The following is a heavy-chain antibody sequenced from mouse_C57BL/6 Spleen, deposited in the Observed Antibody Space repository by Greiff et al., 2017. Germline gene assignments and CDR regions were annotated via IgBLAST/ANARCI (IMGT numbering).Heavy chain of an antibody. Sequence: VQLQQPGTELVKPGASVKLSCKASGYTFTSYWMHWVKQRPGQGLEWIGNINPSNGGTNYNEKFKSKATLTVDKSSSTAYMQLSSLTSEDSAVYYCARYGCQYYYAMDYWGQGTTVTVAS. CDR1: GYTFTSYW. CDR2: INPSNGGT. D-gene: IGHD2-2*01. V-gene: IGHV1-53*01. CDR3: ARYGCQYYYAMDY. J-gene: IGHJ4*01.